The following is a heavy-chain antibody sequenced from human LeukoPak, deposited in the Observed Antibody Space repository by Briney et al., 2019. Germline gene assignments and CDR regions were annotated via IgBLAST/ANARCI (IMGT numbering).Heavy chain of an antibody. CDR1: GGSISSYY. D-gene: IGHD1-26*01. V-gene: IGHV4-59*01. CDR3: ARGGIVGATGNWFDP. CDR2: IYYSGST. J-gene: IGHJ5*02. Sequence: PSETLSLTCTVSGGSISSYYWSWIRQPPGKGLEWIGYIYYSGSTNYNPSLKSRVTISVDTSKNQFSLKLSSVTAADTAVYYCARGGIVGATGNWFDPWGQGTLVTVSP.